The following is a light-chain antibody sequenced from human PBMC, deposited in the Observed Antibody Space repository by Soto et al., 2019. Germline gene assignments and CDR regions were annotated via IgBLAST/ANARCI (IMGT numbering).Light chain of an antibody. CDR3: RSYDPSLRGYV. J-gene: IGLJ1*01. CDR2: LTN. V-gene: IGLV1-40*01. Sequence: QSVLTQPPSVSGAPGQPVTVSCTGSSSNIGAGYDVNWYQQLPGTAPKLLISLTNHRPSGVPDRFSGSKSGTSASLAITGRQAEDEADYYCRSYDPSLRGYVLGTGTKLTVL. CDR1: SSNIGAGYD.